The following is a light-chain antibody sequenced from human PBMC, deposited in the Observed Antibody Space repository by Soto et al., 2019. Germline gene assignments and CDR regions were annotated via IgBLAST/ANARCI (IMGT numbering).Light chain of an antibody. CDR2: DVT. J-gene: IGLJ1*01. Sequence: QSVLTQPRSVSGSPGQSVAIFCTGTSIDVGGYNYVSWYQQHPGKAPKLIIYDVTKRPSGVPDRFSGSSSGNTASLTISGLQAEDEADYFCCSYAGSYSYVFXTGTKVTVL. CDR3: CSYAGSYSYV. CDR1: SIDVGGYNY. V-gene: IGLV2-11*01.